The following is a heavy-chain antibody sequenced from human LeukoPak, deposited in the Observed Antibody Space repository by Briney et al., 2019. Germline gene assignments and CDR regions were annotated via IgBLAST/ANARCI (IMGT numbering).Heavy chain of an antibody. J-gene: IGHJ4*02. CDR2: IYYSGST. D-gene: IGHD1-14*01. Sequence: SETLSLTCTVSGGSISSSSYYWGWIRQPPGKGLEWIGSIYYSGSTYYNPSLKSRVTISVDTSKNQFSLKLSSVTAADTAVYYCARGRNFDYWGQGTLVTVSS. CDR3: ARGRNFDY. V-gene: IGHV4-39*07. CDR1: GGSISSSSYY.